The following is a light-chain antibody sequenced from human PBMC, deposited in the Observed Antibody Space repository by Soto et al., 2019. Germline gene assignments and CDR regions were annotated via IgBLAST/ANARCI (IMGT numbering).Light chain of an antibody. Sequence: QSVLTQPPSVSGAPGQRVTISCTGSSSNIGAGYDVHWYQQLPGTAPKLLIYGNSNRPSGVPDRFSGSKSGTSASLAITGLQAEDEADYYCQSYDSSPSAPFGGGTKLTVL. J-gene: IGLJ2*01. CDR2: GNS. V-gene: IGLV1-40*01. CDR1: SSNIGAGYD. CDR3: QSYDSSPSAP.